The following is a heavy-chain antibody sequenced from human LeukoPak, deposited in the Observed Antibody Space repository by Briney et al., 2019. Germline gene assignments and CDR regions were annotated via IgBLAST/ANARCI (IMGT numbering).Heavy chain of an antibody. J-gene: IGHJ4*02. Sequence: GGSLRLSCAASGFTFSDYYMSWIRQAPGKGLEWVSYISSSGNTIYYADSVKGRFTISRDNAKNSLYLQTNSLRAEDTAVYYCARDPTTMVRGVIIGLLPQYYFDYWGQGTLVTVFS. V-gene: IGHV3-11*01. CDR3: ARDPTTMVRGVIIGLLPQYYFDY. CDR2: ISSSGNTI. D-gene: IGHD3-10*01. CDR1: GFTFSDYY.